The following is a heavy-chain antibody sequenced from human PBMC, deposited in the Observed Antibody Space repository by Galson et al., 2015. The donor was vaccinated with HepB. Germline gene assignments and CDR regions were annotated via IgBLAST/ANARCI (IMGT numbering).Heavy chain of an antibody. D-gene: IGHD4-17*01. CDR2: FYHSGST. V-gene: IGHV4-38-2*02. Sequence: LTCTVSGYSISSGYYWGWIRQPPGKGLEWIGSFYHSGSTYYNPSLKSRVTISVDTSKNRFSLKLSSVTAADTAVYYCARDMVTTSENAFDIWGQGTMVTVSS. CDR3: ARDMVTTSENAFDI. J-gene: IGHJ3*02. CDR1: GYSISSGYY.